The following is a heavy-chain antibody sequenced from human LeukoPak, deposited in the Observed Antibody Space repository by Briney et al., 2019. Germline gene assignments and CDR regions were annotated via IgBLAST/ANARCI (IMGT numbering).Heavy chain of an antibody. CDR2: IYYSGST. Sequence: PSETLSLTCTVSGGSISSYYWSWIRQPPGKGLEWIGYIYYSGSTNYNPSLKSRVTISVDTSKNQFSLKLSSVTAADTAVYYCARVAVVATMRRFYFDYWGQGTLVTVSS. CDR3: ARVAVVATMRRFYFDY. V-gene: IGHV4-59*01. D-gene: IGHD5-12*01. CDR1: GGSISSYY. J-gene: IGHJ4*02.